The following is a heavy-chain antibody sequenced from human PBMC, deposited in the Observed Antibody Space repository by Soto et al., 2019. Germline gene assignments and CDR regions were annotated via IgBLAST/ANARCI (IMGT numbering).Heavy chain of an antibody. J-gene: IGHJ4*02. V-gene: IGHV4-59*08. CDR2: IFYSGST. CDR1: GGSISSYY. D-gene: IGHD3-10*01. Sequence: SETLSLTCTVSGGSISSYYWSWIRQPPGKGLEWIGYIFYSGSTNYNPSLKSRVTISVDTSKNQFSLKLNSMTAADTAVYYCARHNYGSGSTYFDYWGQGTLVTVSS. CDR3: ARHNYGSGSTYFDY.